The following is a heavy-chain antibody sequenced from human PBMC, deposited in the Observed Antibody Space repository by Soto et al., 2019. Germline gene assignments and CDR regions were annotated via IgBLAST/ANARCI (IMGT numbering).Heavy chain of an antibody. D-gene: IGHD6-19*01. CDR1: GYTFTNYA. J-gene: IGHJ5*02. Sequence: ASVKVSCKASGYTFTNYAIHWVRQAPGQNLEWMGWISAVNGNTKYAQRFQGRVTFTSDTSASTAYMELRSLRSDDTAVFYCARDGAVAGNWFDPWGQGTLVTVSS. CDR3: ARDGAVAGNWFDP. V-gene: IGHV1-3*01. CDR2: ISAVNGNT.